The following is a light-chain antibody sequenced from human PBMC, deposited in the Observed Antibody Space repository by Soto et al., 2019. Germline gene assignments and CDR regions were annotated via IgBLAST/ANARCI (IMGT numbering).Light chain of an antibody. CDR3: QQYGTSEII. V-gene: IGKV3-20*01. Sequence: EFVLTQSPGTLSLSPGERATLSCRAIHSLANTFIALFQQKPRQAPRLLIYDTSSRASGIPDRFSGSGSGTDFTLSIIRLETEDFAVFYCQQYGTSEIIFGQGTRLEIK. CDR2: DTS. CDR1: HSLANTF. J-gene: IGKJ5*01.